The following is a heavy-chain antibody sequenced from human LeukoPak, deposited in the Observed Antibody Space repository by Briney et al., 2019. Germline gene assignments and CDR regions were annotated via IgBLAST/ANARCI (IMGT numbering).Heavy chain of an antibody. V-gene: IGHV3-7*01. CDR2: IKQDGSEK. J-gene: IGHJ4*02. D-gene: IGHD1-26*01. CDR3: ARDRWELAFDY. CDR1: GFTFSSYW. Sequence: GGSLRLSRAASGFTFSSYWMSWVRQAPGKGLEWVANIKQDGSEKYYVDSVRGRLTISRDNAKNSLYLQMNSLRAEDTAVYYCARDRWELAFDYWGQGTLVTVSS.